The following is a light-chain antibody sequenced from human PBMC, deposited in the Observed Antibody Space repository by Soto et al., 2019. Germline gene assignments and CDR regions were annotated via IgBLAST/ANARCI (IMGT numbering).Light chain of an antibody. V-gene: IGKV3-11*01. CDR1: QSVSTY. J-gene: IGKJ4*01. CDR3: QQPINRPLT. CDR2: DVS. Sequence: EIVLTQSPATLSLSPGERATLSCRASQSVSTYLAWYQQKPGQAPRLLIYDVSNRATGIPARFSGSGSETDFTLTISCLGPEDLALYYGQQPINRPLTFGGGTKVEIK.